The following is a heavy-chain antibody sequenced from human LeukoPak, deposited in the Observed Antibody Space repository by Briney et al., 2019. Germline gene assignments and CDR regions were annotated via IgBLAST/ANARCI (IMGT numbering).Heavy chain of an antibody. J-gene: IGHJ4*02. D-gene: IGHD6-6*01. V-gene: IGHV4-39*01. CDR1: GASISSDIHF. Sequence: SETLSLTCTVSGASISSDIHFWGWVRQPPGKGLESIGNINYTGTTYYNPSLQSRVTISVDTSKNQFSLQLSSVTAADTAVYYCARNAATRRSYIDSWGQGTLVTVSS. CDR3: ARNAATRRSYIDS. CDR2: INYTGTT.